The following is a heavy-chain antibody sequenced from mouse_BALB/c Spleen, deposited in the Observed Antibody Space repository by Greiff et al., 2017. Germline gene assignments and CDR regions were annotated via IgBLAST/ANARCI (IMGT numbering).Heavy chain of an antibody. CDR2: ISDGGSYT. V-gene: IGHV5-4*02. Sequence: EVKLVESGGGLVKPGGSLKLSCAASGFTFSDYYMYWVRQTPEKRLEWVATISDGGSYTYYPDSVKGRFTISRDNAKNNLYLQMSSLKSEDTAMYYCARGLLRYWYFDVWGAGTTVTVSS. D-gene: IGHD1-1*01. CDR1: GFTFSDYY. J-gene: IGHJ1*01. CDR3: ARGLLRYWYFDV.